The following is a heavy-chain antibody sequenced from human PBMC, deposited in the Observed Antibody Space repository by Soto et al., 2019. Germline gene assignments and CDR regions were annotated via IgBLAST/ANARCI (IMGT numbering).Heavy chain of an antibody. CDR3: ARDGIVGATTPYYYYGMDV. V-gene: IGHV3-21*01. J-gene: IGHJ6*02. CDR2: ISSSSSYI. D-gene: IGHD1-26*01. CDR1: GFTFSSYS. Sequence: VGSLRLSCAASGFTFSSYSMNWVRQAPGKGLEWVSSISSSSSYIYYADSVKGRFTISRDNAKNSLYLQMNSLRAEDTAVYYCARDGIVGATTPYYYYGMDVWGQGTTVTVSS.